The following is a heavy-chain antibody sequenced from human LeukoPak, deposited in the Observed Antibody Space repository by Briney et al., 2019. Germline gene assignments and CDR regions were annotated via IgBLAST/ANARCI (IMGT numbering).Heavy chain of an antibody. CDR2: IYTSGST. CDR1: GGSISSYY. D-gene: IGHD6-19*01. J-gene: IGHJ6*02. V-gene: IGHV4-4*07. CDR3: ARELAVAGTSYYYYYGMDV. Sequence: SETLSLTCTVSGGSISSYYRSWIRQPAGKGLEWIGRIYTSGSTNYNPSLKSRVTMSVDTSKNQFSLKLSSVTAADTAVYYCARELAVAGTSYYYYYGMDVWGQGTTVTVSS.